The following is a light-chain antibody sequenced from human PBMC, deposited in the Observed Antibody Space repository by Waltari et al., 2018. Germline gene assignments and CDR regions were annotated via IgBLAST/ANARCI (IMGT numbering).Light chain of an antibody. CDR2: FGS. CDR1: QDITSY. CDR3: QLSYTTPHT. J-gene: IGKJ2*01. V-gene: IGKV1-39*01. Sequence: DIQMTQSPSSLSTSVGDRVTISCRASQDITSYLNWYQQKAGKAPKLLITFGSTLQSGVSSRFSGSVSGTDFTLTITNVQPEDSAYYYCQLSYTTPHTFGQGTKVEIK.